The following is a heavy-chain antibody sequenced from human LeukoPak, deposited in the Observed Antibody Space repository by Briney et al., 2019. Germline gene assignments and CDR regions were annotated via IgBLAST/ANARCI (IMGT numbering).Heavy chain of an antibody. CDR3: ARATVTTVTKLVGWALDY. CDR1: GGSISSSNW. CDR2: IYHSGST. V-gene: IGHV4-4*02. D-gene: IGHD4-17*01. J-gene: IGHJ4*02. Sequence: PSETLSLTCAVSGGSISSSNWWSWVRQPPGKGLEWIGEIYHSGSTNYNPSLKSRVTISVDKSKNQFSLKLSSVTAADTAVYYCARATVTTVTKLVGWALDYWGQGTLVTVSS.